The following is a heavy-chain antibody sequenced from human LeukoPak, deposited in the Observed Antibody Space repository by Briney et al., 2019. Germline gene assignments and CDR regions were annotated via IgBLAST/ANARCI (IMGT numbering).Heavy chain of an antibody. CDR1: GGSISSSSYY. CDR2: IYYSGST. CDR3: ARHSVATEAFDI. D-gene: IGHD5-12*01. J-gene: IGHJ3*02. Sequence: PSETLSLTYTVSGGSISSSSYYWGWIRQPPGKGLEWIGSIYYSGSTYYNPSLKSRVTISVDTSKNQFSLKLSSVTAADTAVYYCARHSVATEAFDIWGQGTMVTVSS. V-gene: IGHV4-39*01.